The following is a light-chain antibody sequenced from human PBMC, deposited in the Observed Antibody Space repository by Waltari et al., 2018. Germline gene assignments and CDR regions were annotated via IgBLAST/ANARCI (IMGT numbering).Light chain of an antibody. V-gene: IGLV2-14*03. CDR1: RNDIGAYNY. J-gene: IGLJ3*02. Sequence: SVSGSPGQSITISCTGTRNDIGAYNYVSWYQQHPGKAPKLMIFYVSGRPSGVSDRFSGSKSYNAASLTISGLQGVDEADYYCSAAAGGNVVLFGGGTKVTVL. CDR2: YVS. CDR3: SAAAGGNVVL.